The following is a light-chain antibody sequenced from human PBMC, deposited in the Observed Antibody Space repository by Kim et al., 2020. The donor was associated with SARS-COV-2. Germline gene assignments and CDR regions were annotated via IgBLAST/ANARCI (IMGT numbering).Light chain of an antibody. V-gene: IGLV3-19*01. J-gene: IGLJ2*01. CDR3: NTRDSRGNHRGEL. CDR2: GKN. CDR1: SLRSYY. Sequence: SSELTQDPAVSLALGKTVRITCQGDSLRSYYASWYQQKPGQARILVIYGKNNRPSGIPDRFSGSNSGNTASLSIPEAQAEDEADYYCNTRDSRGNHRGELFGGGNQLTVL.